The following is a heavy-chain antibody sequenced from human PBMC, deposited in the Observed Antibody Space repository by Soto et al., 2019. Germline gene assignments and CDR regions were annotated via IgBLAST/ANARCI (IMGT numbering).Heavy chain of an antibody. CDR3: ERDRLELRLIAPLVYYKDV. D-gene: IGHD1-7*01. CDR2: TYYRSKWYN. Sequence: SQTLSLTCAISGDSVSSNSAAWNWIRQSPSRGLEWLGRTYYRSKWYNDYAVSVKSRITINPDTSKNQFSLQLNSVTPEDTAVYSCERDRLELRLIAPLVYYKDVWGKGTRDTV. CDR1: GDSVSSNSAA. V-gene: IGHV6-1*01. J-gene: IGHJ6*03.